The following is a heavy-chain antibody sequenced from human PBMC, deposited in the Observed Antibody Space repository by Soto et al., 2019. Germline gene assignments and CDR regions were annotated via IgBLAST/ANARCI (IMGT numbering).Heavy chain of an antibody. Sequence: SETLSLTCNVSGDSMSNYYWTWIRQPPGKGLEWIGYIYYTGTTNYNTFLKSRVTISLDTSKNQFSLKLTSVTAADTAVHYCARASFTTIAMDVWGQGTTVIVSS. V-gene: IGHV4-59*01. CDR1: GDSMSNYY. CDR3: ARASFTTIAMDV. D-gene: IGHD1-26*01. J-gene: IGHJ6*02. CDR2: IYYTGTT.